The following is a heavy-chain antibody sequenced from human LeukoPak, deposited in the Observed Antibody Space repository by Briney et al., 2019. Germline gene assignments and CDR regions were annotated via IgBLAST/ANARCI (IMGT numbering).Heavy chain of an antibody. J-gene: IGHJ4*02. CDR1: GFTFSSYA. Sequence: GGSLRLSCAASGFTFSSYAMSWVRQAPGKGLEWVSAISGSGGSTYYADSVKGRFTISRDNSKNMLYLQMNSLRAEDTAVYYCAKLLGYCSSTSCYYPDYWGQGTLVTVSS. D-gene: IGHD2-2*01. CDR2: ISGSGGST. CDR3: AKLLGYCSSTSCYYPDY. V-gene: IGHV3-23*01.